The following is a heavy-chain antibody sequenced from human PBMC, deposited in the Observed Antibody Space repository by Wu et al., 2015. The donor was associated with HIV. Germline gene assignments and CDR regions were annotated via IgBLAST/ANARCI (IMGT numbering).Heavy chain of an antibody. CDR1: GGTFSSYA. J-gene: IGHJ3*02. CDR2: IIPIFGTA. D-gene: IGHD3-10*01. Sequence: QVQLVQSGAEVKKPGSSVKVSCKASGGTFSSYAISWVRQAPGQGLEWMGRIIPIFGTANYAQKFQGRVTITADESTSTAYMELSSLRSEDTAVYYCARGLTMVRGARGGRAFDIWGQGTMVTVSS. CDR3: ARGLTMVRGARGGRAFDI. V-gene: IGHV1-69*18.